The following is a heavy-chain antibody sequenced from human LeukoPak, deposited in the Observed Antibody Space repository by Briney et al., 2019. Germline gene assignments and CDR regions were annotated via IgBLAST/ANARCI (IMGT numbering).Heavy chain of an antibody. D-gene: IGHD5-18*01. CDR1: GGSISSSSYY. Sequence: SETLSLTCTVSGGSISSSSYYWGWIRPPPGKGREWIGSIYYSGSTYYNTSLKSRVTISVDTSKNQFSLKLSSVTAADTAVYYCARDPDTAKAIDYWGQGTLVTVSS. CDR3: ARDPDTAKAIDY. J-gene: IGHJ4*02. CDR2: IYYSGST. V-gene: IGHV4-39*07.